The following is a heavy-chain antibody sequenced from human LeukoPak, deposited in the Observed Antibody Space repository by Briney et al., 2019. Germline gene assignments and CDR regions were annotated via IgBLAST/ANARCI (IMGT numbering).Heavy chain of an antibody. CDR3: AQDLFRDYSLDY. CDR1: GHTFTDYY. V-gene: IGHV1-2*02. D-gene: IGHD4-11*01. J-gene: IGHJ4*02. Sequence: ASVKVSCKASGHTFTDYYMHWVRLAPGQGLEWMGWINPNSGGTNYAQKFQGRVSMTRDTSISAAYMELSRVRSDDTAVYYCAQDLFRDYSLDYWGPGTLVTVSS. CDR2: INPNSGGT.